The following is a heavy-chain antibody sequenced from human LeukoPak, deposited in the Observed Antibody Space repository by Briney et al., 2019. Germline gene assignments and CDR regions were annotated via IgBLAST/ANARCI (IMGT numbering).Heavy chain of an antibody. CDR2: INSDGSST. CDR1: GFTLSSYW. CDR3: AGGSYSFDY. V-gene: IGHV3-74*01. D-gene: IGHD3-16*01. J-gene: IGHJ4*02. Sequence: GRSLRLSCAASGFTLSSYWMPWVRQAPGKGLVWVSRINSDGSSTSYAGSVKGRFTISRDNAKNTLYLQMNSLRVEDTAVYYCAGGSYSFDYWGQGALVTVSS.